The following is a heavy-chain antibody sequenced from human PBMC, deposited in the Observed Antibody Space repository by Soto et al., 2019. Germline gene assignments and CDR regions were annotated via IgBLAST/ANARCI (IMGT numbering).Heavy chain of an antibody. CDR2: INPSGGST. J-gene: IGHJ4*02. CDR1: GYTFTSYY. Sequence: QVQLVQSGAEVKKPGASVKVSCKASGYTFTSYYMHWVRQAPGQGLEWMGIINPSGGSTSYAQKFXGXVXXTRDTSTSTVYMELSSLRSEDTAVYYCAHLSMTNYWGQGTLVTVSS. CDR3: AHLSMTNY. V-gene: IGHV1-46*03. D-gene: IGHD3-22*01.